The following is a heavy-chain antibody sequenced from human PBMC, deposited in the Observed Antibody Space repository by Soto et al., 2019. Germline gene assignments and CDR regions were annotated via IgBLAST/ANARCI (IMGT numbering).Heavy chain of an antibody. Sequence: ASVKVSCKVSGYTLTELSMHWVRQAPGKGLEWMGGFDPEDGETIYAQKFQGRVTMTEDTSTDTAYMELSSLRSEDTAVYYCAALWYSGSSFYYYYGMDVWGQGTTVTVSS. CDR3: AALWYSGSSFYYYYGMDV. CDR1: GYTLTELS. V-gene: IGHV1-24*01. D-gene: IGHD1-26*01. CDR2: FDPEDGET. J-gene: IGHJ6*02.